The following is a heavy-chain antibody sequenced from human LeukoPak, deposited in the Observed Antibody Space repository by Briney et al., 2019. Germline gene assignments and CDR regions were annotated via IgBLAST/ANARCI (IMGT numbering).Heavy chain of an antibody. D-gene: IGHD3-3*01. CDR1: GGTFSSYA. J-gene: IGHJ2*01. Sequence: SVKVSCXVSGGTFSSYAISWVRQAPGQGLEWMGGIIAMFGTVHYAQKFQGRVTITADESTSTVYMELSSLRSEDTAVYYCARAGRRDFWSGDHWYFDLWGRGTLVTVSS. V-gene: IGHV1-69*01. CDR3: ARAGRRDFWSGDHWYFDL. CDR2: IIAMFGTV.